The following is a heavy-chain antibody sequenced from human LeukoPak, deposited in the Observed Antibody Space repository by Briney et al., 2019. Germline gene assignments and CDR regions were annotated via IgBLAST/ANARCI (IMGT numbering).Heavy chain of an antibody. J-gene: IGHJ5*02. CDR1: GFTFSSYW. D-gene: IGHD1-26*01. Sequence: GGSLRLSCAASGFTFSSYWMNWVRQAPGKGLEWVANIKQDGSEKYYVDSVEGRFTISRDNAKNSLYLQMNSLRVEDTGIYYCARDGIVGATTGDAWGQGTLVTVSS. V-gene: IGHV3-7*01. CDR2: IKQDGSEK. CDR3: ARDGIVGATTGDA.